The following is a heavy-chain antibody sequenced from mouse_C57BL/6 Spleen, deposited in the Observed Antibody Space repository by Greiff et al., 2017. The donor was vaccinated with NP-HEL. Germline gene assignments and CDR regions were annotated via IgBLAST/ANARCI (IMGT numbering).Heavy chain of an antibody. CDR2: ISYSGST. V-gene: IGHV3-1*01. J-gene: IGHJ2*01. Sequence: VQLKDSGPGMVKPSQSLSLTCTVTGYSITSGYDWHWIRHFPGNKLEWMGYISYSGSTNYNPSLKSRISITHDTSKNHFFLKLNSVTTEDTATYYCARELRYLNFDYWGQGTTLTVSS. CDR1: GYSITSGYD. CDR3: ARELRYLNFDY. D-gene: IGHD1-1*01.